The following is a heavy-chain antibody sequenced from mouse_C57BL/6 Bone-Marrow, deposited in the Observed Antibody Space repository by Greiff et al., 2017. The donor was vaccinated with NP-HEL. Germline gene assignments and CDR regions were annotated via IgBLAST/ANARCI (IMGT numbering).Heavy chain of an antibody. V-gene: IGHV5-6*01. J-gene: IGHJ4*01. CDR3: ARMVTTGRNAMGC. CDR2: ISSGGSYT. D-gene: IGHD2-2*01. Sequence: EVKLVESGGDLVKPGGSLKLSCAASGFTFSSYGMSWVRQTPDKRLEWVATISSGGSYTYYPDSVKGRFTISRDTAKNTLYLQMSSLKSEDTAMNYCARMVTTGRNAMGCWGHGASVTVSS. CDR1: GFTFSSYG.